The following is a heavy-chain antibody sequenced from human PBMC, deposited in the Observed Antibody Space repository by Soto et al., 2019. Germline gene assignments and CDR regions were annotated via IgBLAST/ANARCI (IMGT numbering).Heavy chain of an antibody. CDR2: IIPIFGTA. CDR3: ATADDYDILTGSLSWFGP. J-gene: IGHJ5*02. Sequence: QVQLVQSGAEVKKPGSSVKVSCKASGGTFSSYAISWVRQAPGQGLEWMGGIIPIFGTANYAQKFQGRVTITADESTSTAYMELSSLRSEDTAVYYCATADDYDILTGSLSWFGPWGQGTLVTVSS. CDR1: GGTFSSYA. V-gene: IGHV1-69*01. D-gene: IGHD3-9*01.